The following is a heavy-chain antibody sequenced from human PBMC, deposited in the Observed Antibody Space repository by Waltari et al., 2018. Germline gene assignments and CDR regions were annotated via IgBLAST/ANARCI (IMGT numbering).Heavy chain of an antibody. J-gene: IGHJ4*02. Sequence: EVHLVESGGGLLQPGGSLRLSCAASGFTFVRHGMHGVRRAPGKGRVCVSRINTDGTRTTYADSVKGRFTISRDNAKNMLYLEMNSLRAEDTAVYYCARVGEGEMATIAALDYWGQGTLVTVSS. CDR2: INTDGTRT. D-gene: IGHD5-12*01. V-gene: IGHV3-74*01. CDR3: ARVGEGEMATIAALDY. CDR1: GFTFVRHG.